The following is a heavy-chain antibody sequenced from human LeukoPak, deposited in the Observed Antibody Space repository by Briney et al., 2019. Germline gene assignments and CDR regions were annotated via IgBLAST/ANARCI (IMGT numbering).Heavy chain of an antibody. CDR1: GFTFSSFA. V-gene: IGHV3-21*04. CDR2: MSSGGTYI. Sequence: GGSLRLSCAASGFTFSSFAMTWVRQAPGKGLEWVSSMSSGGTYIYYPDSVRGRFTISRDNAKNSLFLLMNNLRAEDTAVYYCARDIVLMVYADSFNAFDIWGQGTMVTVSS. CDR3: ARDIVLMVYADSFNAFDI. J-gene: IGHJ3*02. D-gene: IGHD2-8*01.